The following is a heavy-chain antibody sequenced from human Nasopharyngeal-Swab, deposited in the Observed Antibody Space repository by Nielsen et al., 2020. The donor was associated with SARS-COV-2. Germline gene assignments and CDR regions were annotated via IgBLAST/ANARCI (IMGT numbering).Heavy chain of an antibody. D-gene: IGHD1-14*01. CDR3: ARGTGYYYYMDV. Sequence: GESLQISCAASGFTFSSYAMSWVRQAPGKGLEWVSAISGSGGSTYYADSVKGRFTISRDNSKNTLYLQMNSLRAEDTAVYYCARGTGYYYYMDVWGKGTTVTVSS. CDR1: GFTFSSYA. J-gene: IGHJ6*03. V-gene: IGHV3-23*01. CDR2: ISGSGGST.